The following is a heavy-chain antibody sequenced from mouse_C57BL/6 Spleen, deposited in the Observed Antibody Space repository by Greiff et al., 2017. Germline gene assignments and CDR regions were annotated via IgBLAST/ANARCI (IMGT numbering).Heavy chain of an antibody. Sequence: EVQRVESGGGLVKPGGSLKLSCAASGFTFSDYGMHWVRQAPEKGLEWVAYISSGSSTIYYADTVKGRFTISGDNAKNALFLEISRLRSEDTAMYYCARAKVWYFDVWGTGTTVTVSS. CDR1: GFTFSDYG. CDR2: ISSGSSTI. V-gene: IGHV5-17*01. J-gene: IGHJ1*03. CDR3: ARAKVWYFDV.